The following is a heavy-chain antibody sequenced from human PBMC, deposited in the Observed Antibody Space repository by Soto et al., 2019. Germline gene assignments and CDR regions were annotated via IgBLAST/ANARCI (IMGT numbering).Heavy chain of an antibody. V-gene: IGHV1-46*01. J-gene: IGHJ4*02. CDR1: GYTLTAFH. CDR2: INPSLGHS. D-gene: IGHD6-6*01. CDR3: ARAPYSSSSFFFDY. Sequence: GASVKVSCKASGYTLTAFHMHWLLQAPVLGLEWMGIINPSLGHSNTAQRFQGRVTMTWDTSTSTFYMELSSLRSDDTAVYYCARAPYSSSSFFFDYWGQGTPVTSPQ.